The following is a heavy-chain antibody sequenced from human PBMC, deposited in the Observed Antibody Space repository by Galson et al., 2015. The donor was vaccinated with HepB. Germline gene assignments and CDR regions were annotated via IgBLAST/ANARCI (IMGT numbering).Heavy chain of an antibody. CDR2: INAGNGNT. V-gene: IGHV1-3*01. CDR3: ARERIVAARVGLVTPLQY. CDR1: GYTFTSYA. Sequence: SVKVSCKASGYTFTSYAMHWVRQAPGQRLEWMGWINAGNGNTKYSQKFQGRVTITRDTSASTAYMELSSLRSEDTAVYYCARERIVAARVGLVTPLQYWGQGTLVTVSS. D-gene: IGHD2-15*01. J-gene: IGHJ4*02.